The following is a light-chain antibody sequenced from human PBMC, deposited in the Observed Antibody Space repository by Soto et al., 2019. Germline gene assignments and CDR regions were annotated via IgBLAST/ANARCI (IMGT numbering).Light chain of an antibody. J-gene: IGLJ2*01. Sequence: QSVLTQPPSASGTPGQRVTISCSGSSSNIGSNYVYWYQQLPGTAPKVLIYRNNLRPSGVPDRFSGSKSGTSASLAISGLRSEDEADYYCAAWDDSLSGVLFGGGTQLTVL. CDR2: RNN. CDR1: SSNIGSNY. CDR3: AAWDDSLSGVL. V-gene: IGLV1-47*01.